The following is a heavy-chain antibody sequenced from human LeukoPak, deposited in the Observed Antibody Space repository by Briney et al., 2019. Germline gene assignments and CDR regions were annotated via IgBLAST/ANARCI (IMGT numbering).Heavy chain of an antibody. CDR2: IYYSGRT. V-gene: IGHV4-39*07. CDR1: GGSISSSSYY. Sequence: PSETLSLTCTVSGGSISSSSYYWGWIRQPPGKGLEWIGSIYYSGRTYYNPSLKSRVTISVDTSKNQFSLKLRSVTAADTAVYYCARGEQDYYDSSGYTYYFDYWGQGTLVTVSS. CDR3: ARGEQDYYDSSGYTYYFDY. D-gene: IGHD3-22*01. J-gene: IGHJ4*02.